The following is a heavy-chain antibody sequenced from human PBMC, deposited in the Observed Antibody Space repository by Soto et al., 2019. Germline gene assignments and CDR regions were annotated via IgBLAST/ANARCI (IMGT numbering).Heavy chain of an antibody. CDR3: AKGSASARPYYFDY. Sequence: PGGSLRLSCAASGFSFTRHAMSWVRQAPGKGLEWVSAITDDGVYTWHADSVKGRFTISRDNSKNALYLQMNSLRAEDTAVYYRAKGSASARPYYFDYWGQGTLVTVSS. CDR2: ITDDGVYT. J-gene: IGHJ4*02. V-gene: IGHV3-23*01. CDR1: GFSFTRHA.